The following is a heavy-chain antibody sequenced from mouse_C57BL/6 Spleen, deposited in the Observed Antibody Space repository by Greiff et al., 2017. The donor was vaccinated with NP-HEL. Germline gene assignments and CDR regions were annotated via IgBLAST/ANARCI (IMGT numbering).Heavy chain of an antibody. V-gene: IGHV1-82*01. Sequence: QVQLQQSGPELVKPGASVKISCKASGYAFSSYWMNWVKQRPGKGLEWIGRIYPGDGDTNYNGKFKGKATLTADKSSSTAYMQLNSLTSEDSAVYFGAGSGDGYYIGWYFDDWGTGTTVTVSS. J-gene: IGHJ1*03. CDR2: IYPGDGDT. CDR3: AGSGDGYYIGWYFDD. CDR1: GYAFSSYW. D-gene: IGHD2-3*01.